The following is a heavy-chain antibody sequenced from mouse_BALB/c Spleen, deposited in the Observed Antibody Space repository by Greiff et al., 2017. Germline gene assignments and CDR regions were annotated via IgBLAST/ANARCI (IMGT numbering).Heavy chain of an antibody. V-gene: IGHV5-6-4*01. CDR1: GFTFSSYT. CDR3: TRDRDYYGSTAYAMDY. CDR2: ISSGGSYT. D-gene: IGHD1-1*01. J-gene: IGHJ4*01. Sequence: EVMLVESGGGLVKPGGSLKLSCAASGFTFSSYTMSWVRQTPEKRLEWVATISSGGSYTYYPDSVKGRFTISRDNAKNTLYLQMSSLKSEDTAMYYCTRDRDYYGSTAYAMDYWGQGTSVTVSS.